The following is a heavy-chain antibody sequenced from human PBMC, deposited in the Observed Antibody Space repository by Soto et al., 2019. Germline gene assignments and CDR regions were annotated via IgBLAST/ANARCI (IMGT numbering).Heavy chain of an antibody. J-gene: IGHJ5*02. CDR2: MNPNSGNT. V-gene: IGHV1-8*01. CDR3: ARGNVPHSGSYFFWSLDQNNWFDP. D-gene: IGHD1-26*01. Sequence: GASVKVSCKASGYTFNSYDINWVRQATGQGLERMGWMNPNSGNTGYAQKFQGRVTMTRNTSISTAYMELTSLRSEDTAVYYCARGNVPHSGSYFFWSLDQNNWFDPWGQGTLVTVSS. CDR1: GYTFNSYD.